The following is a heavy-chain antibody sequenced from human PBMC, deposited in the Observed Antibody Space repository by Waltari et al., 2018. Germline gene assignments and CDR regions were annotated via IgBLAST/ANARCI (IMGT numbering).Heavy chain of an antibody. CDR1: GFPFSGYA. CDR3: ARDKSTYYYGMDV. Sequence: QVQLVESGGGVVQPGSSLSLSCAASGFPFSGYAMHWVRQSPGKGLEWVAVIWYDGSNKYYADSVKGRFTISRDNSKNTLYLQMNSLRAEDMAVYYCARDKSTYYYGMDVWGQGTTVTVSS. CDR2: IWYDGSNK. D-gene: IGHD4-17*01. V-gene: IGHV3-33*01. J-gene: IGHJ6*02.